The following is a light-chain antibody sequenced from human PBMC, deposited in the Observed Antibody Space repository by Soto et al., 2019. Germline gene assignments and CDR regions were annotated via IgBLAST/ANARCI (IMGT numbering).Light chain of an antibody. J-gene: IGKJ3*01. V-gene: IGKV3-20*01. CDR1: QCVSSSY. Sequence: EIVLTQSPGTLSLCPGERATLSCRASQCVSSSYLAWYQQKPGQAPRLLIYGASSRATGIPDRFSGSGSGTDFTLTISRLEPEDFAVYYCQQYGSSFTFGPGTKVDIK. CDR3: QQYGSSFT. CDR2: GAS.